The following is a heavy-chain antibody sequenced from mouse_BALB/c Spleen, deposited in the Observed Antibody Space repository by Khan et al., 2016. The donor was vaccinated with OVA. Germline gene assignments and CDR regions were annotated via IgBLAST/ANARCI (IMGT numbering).Heavy chain of an antibody. Sequence: EVELVESGGDLVQPGGSLKLSCAASGFTFSRYTMSWVRQTPEKRLEWVAFISNGGGSTYYPDTVKGRFTISRDNAKNTLYLQMNSLKSEDTAIYYCARPSTTEYDIVIDYWGQGTSVTGSS. V-gene: IGHV5-12-2*01. J-gene: IGHJ4*01. CDR2: ISNGGGST. CDR3: ARPSTTEYDIVIDY. D-gene: IGHD1-1*01. CDR1: GFTFSRYT.